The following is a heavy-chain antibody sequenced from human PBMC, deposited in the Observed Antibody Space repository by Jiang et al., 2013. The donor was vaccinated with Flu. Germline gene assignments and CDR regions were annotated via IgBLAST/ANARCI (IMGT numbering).Heavy chain of an antibody. Sequence: QLLESGGGLVQPGGSLRLSCAASGFNFNTYWMSWVRQAPGKGLEWVANMKRDGTEKYYVDSVKGRFTISRDNAKNLLYLQMNTLRVEDTAIYYCARERGNYSGSGTTPGGYFDYWGRGTLVTVSS. V-gene: IGHV3-7*03. CDR1: GFNFNTYW. CDR3: ARERGNYSGSGTTPGGYFDY. CDR2: MKRDGTEK. D-gene: IGHD3-10*01. J-gene: IGHJ4*02.